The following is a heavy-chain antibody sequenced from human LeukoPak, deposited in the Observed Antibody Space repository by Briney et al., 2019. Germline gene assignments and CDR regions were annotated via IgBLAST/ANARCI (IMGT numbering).Heavy chain of an antibody. V-gene: IGHV4-61*09. J-gene: IGHJ5*02. CDR2: IDTSGGT. D-gene: IGHD6-19*01. CDR1: GGSISSGSDY. Sequence: SETLSLTCTVSGGSISSGSDYWSWIRQPAGKGLEWIGHIDTSGGTNYNPSLKSRVTISVDTSKNQFSLELSSVTAADTAVYYCVRDHLAVAGMRLAWFDPWGQGTVVTVSS. CDR3: VRDHLAVAGMRLAWFDP.